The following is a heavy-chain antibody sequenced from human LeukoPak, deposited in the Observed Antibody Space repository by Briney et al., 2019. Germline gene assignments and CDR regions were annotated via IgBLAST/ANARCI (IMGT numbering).Heavy chain of an antibody. CDR3: ARESSGYYYDHY. V-gene: IGHV3-21*01. Sequence: GGSLRLSCAASGFTFSSYSMNWVRQAPGKGLEWVSSISSSSSYIYYADSVKGRFTISRDNAKNSLYLQMNSLRAEDTAVYYCARESSGYYYDHYWGQGTLVTVSS. D-gene: IGHD3-22*01. CDR2: ISSSSSYI. CDR1: GFTFSSYS. J-gene: IGHJ4*02.